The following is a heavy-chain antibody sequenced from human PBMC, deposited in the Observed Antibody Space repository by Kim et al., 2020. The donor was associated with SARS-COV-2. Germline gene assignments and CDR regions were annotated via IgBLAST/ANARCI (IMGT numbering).Heavy chain of an antibody. D-gene: IGHD6-6*01. V-gene: IGHV7-4-1*02. CDR2: INTNTGNP. CDR3: SRVLVSSSPGYYYYYGMDV. CDR1: GYTFTSYA. Sequence: ASVKVSCKASGYTFTSYAMNWVRQAPGQGLEWMGWINTNTGNPTYAQGFTGRFVFTLVTSVSTAPLQISSLKAEETAVYYCSRVLVSSSPGYYYYYGMDVWSQGTTVTVSS. J-gene: IGHJ6*02.